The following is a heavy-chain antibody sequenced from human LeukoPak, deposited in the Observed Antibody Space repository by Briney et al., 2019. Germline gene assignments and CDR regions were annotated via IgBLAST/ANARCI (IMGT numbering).Heavy chain of an antibody. CDR1: GYTFSSYA. V-gene: IGHV1-69*13. J-gene: IGHJ4*02. Sequence: ASVKVSCKASGYTFSSYAMNWVRQAPGQGLEWMGGIIPIFGTANYAQKFQGRVTITADESTSTAYMELSSLRSEDTAVYYCAEEGDGYSFDYWGQGTLVTVSS. CDR2: IIPIFGTA. CDR3: AEEGDGYSFDY. D-gene: IGHD5-24*01.